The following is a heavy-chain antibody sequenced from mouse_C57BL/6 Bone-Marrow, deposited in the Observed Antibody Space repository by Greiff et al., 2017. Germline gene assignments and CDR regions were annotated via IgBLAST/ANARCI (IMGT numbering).Heavy chain of an antibody. Sequence: VQVVESGPELVKPGASVKISCKASGYTFTDYYINWVKQRPGQGLEWIGWIYPGRGNTKYNEKFKGKATLTVDTSSRTAYMQLRSLTSEDSAVYICTRLITTVVATEVYAIDYWGQGTSVTVSS. CDR1: GYTFTDYY. CDR2: IYPGRGNT. V-gene: IGHV1-84*01. D-gene: IGHD1-1*01. CDR3: TRLITTVVATEVYAIDY. J-gene: IGHJ4*01.